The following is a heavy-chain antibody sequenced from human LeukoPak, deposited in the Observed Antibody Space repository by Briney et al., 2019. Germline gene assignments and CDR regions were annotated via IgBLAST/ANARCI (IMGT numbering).Heavy chain of an antibody. CDR3: ARGPGLHKPYCSSTSCYNYYYYGMDV. CDR1: GGSFSGYY. J-gene: IGHJ6*02. V-gene: IGHV4-34*01. Sequence: SETLSLTCAVYGGSFSGYYWSWIRQPPGKGLEWIGEINHSGSTNYNPSLKSRVTISVDTSKNQFSLKLSSVTAADTAVYYCARGPGLHKPYCSSTSCYNYYYYGMDVWGQGTTVTVSS. CDR2: INHSGST. D-gene: IGHD2-2*02.